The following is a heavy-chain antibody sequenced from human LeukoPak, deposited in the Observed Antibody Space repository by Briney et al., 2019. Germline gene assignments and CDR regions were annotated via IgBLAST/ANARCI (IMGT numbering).Heavy chain of an antibody. Sequence: GGSLRLSCAASGFTFDDYTMHWVRQAPGKGLEWVSLISWGGGSTYCADSVKGRFTISRDNSKNSLYLQMNSLRTEDTALYYCAKEGATDEIDYWGQGTLVTVSS. D-gene: IGHD1-26*01. J-gene: IGHJ4*02. V-gene: IGHV3-43*01. CDR1: GFTFDDYT. CDR3: AKEGATDEIDY. CDR2: ISWGGGST.